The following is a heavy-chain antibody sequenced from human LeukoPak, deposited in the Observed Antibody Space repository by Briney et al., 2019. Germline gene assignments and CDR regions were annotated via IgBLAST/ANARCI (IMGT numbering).Heavy chain of an antibody. Sequence: PGGSLRLSCAASGFTFSSYGMHWIRQAPGKGLEWVSSISSSSSYIYYADSVKGRFTISRDNAKNSLYLQMNSLRAEDTAVYYCAREREAGYSYDWFDPWGQGTLVTVSS. V-gene: IGHV3-21*01. CDR1: GFTFSSYG. CDR2: ISSSSSYI. D-gene: IGHD5-18*01. J-gene: IGHJ5*02. CDR3: AREREAGYSYDWFDP.